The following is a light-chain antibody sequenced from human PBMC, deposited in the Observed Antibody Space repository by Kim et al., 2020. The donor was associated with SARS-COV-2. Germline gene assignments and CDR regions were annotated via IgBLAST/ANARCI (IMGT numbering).Light chain of an antibody. V-gene: IGLV3-19*01. J-gene: IGLJ2*01. Sequence: SSELTQDPAVSVALGQTVRITCQGDSLRSYYASWYQQKPGQAPLLVLYEKNNRPSGIPDRFSGSSSENTASLTITGAQAEDEADYYCNSRESGVNHVVFGGGTKLTVL. CDR2: EKN. CDR3: NSRESGVNHVV. CDR1: SLRSYY.